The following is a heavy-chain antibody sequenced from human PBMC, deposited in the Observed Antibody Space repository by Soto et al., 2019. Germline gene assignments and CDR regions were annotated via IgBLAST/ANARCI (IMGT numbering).Heavy chain of an antibody. CDR2: ISTTSGYT. V-gene: IGHV3-11*06. D-gene: IGHD6-13*01. Sequence: GGSLRLSCAASGFTFSDYYMTWIRQAPGKGLEWVSYISTTSGYTNYADSVKGRFSISRDNAKNLLILQMNSLRDEDTAVYYCARDRDLSSSWSFDHWGQGTPVTVS. J-gene: IGHJ4*02. CDR3: ARDRDLSSSWSFDH. CDR1: GFTFSDYY.